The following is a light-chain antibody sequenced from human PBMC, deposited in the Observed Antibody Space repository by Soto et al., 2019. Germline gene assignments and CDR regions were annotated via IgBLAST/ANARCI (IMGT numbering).Light chain of an antibody. V-gene: IGKV1-33*01. Sequence: DIQMTQSPSSLSASVGDRVTITCQASQDISNYLNWYQQKPGKAPKLLIYDASNLETGVPSRFSGSGPRTDFTFTIITLQPEDIATYYCQQYDNLPIFGPGTKVDIK. CDR1: QDISNY. CDR2: DAS. J-gene: IGKJ3*01. CDR3: QQYDNLPI.